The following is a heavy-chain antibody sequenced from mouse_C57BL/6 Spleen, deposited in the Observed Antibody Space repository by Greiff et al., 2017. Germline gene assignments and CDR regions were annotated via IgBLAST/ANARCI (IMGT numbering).Heavy chain of an antibody. CDR2: INPSSGYT. CDR3: ARSVYGSSAWFAY. V-gene: IGHV1-7*01. Sequence: VQLQESGAELAKPGASVKLSCKASGYTFTSYWMHWVKQRPGQGLEWIGYINPSSGYTKYNQKFKDKATLTADKSSSTAYMQLSSLTYEDSAVYYCARSVYGSSAWFAYWGQGTLVTVSA. CDR1: GYTFTSYW. D-gene: IGHD1-1*01. J-gene: IGHJ3*01.